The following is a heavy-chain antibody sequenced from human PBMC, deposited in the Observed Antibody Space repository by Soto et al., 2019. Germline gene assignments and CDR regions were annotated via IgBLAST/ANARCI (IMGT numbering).Heavy chain of an antibody. CDR2: ISGSGSST. D-gene: IGHD3-10*01. CDR1: GFTFSSYA. CDR3: AKAGAIGSGSYYGDY. J-gene: IGHJ4*02. Sequence: EVQLLEAWGGLVQPGGFLRLSCAASGFTFSSYAMTWVRQAPGKGLEWVSAISGSGSSTYYADSVKGRFNISKDNSKSTLYLQMNSLRLDDTATYYCAKAGAIGSGSYYGDYWGQGTLGTGSS. V-gene: IGHV3-23*01.